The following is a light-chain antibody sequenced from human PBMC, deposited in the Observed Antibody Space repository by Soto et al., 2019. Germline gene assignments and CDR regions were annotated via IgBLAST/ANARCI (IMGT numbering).Light chain of an antibody. V-gene: IGLV3-21*01. Sequence: SYVLTQPPSVSVAPGKTASVACGGSNIGSKSVHWYQKKSGQAPVLVMYYDSDRPSGPPVRFSGSNSGNTATLTISRVEAGDEADYYCQVWDISSGHVVFGGGTKLTVL. J-gene: IGLJ3*02. CDR3: QVWDISSGHVV. CDR2: YDS. CDR1: NIGSKS.